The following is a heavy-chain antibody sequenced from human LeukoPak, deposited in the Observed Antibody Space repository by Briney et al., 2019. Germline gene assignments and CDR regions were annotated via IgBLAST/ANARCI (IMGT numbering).Heavy chain of an antibody. D-gene: IGHD4-17*01. CDR1: GGTFSSYA. J-gene: IGHJ5*02. CDR2: IIPIFSTA. V-gene: IGHV1-69*01. CDR3: ARDRGPTRYDDSYLNWFDP. Sequence: GSSVKVSCKASGGTFSSYAISWVRQAPGQGLEWMGGIIPIFSTANYAQKFQGRVTITADESTSTAYMELSSLRSEDTAVYYCARDRGPTRYDDSYLNWFDPWGQGTLVTVSS.